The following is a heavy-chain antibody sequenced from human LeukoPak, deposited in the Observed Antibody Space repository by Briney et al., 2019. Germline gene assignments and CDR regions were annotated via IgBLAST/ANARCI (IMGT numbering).Heavy chain of an antibody. V-gene: IGHV1-69*06. D-gene: IGHD1-14*01. CDR3: ARVTGTPGYFDY. Sequence: GASVKLSCKASGGTFSSYAISWVRQAPGQGLEWMGGIIPIFGTANYAQKLQGRVTITADKSTSTAYMELSSLRSEDTAVYYCARVTGTPGYFDYWGQGTLVTVSS. CDR1: GGTFSSYA. CDR2: IIPIFGTA. J-gene: IGHJ4*02.